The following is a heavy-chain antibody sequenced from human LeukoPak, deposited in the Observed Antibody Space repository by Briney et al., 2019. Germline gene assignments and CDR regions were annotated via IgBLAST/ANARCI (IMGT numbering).Heavy chain of an antibody. CDR2: IFYTGCN. CDR1: GASVSCGNYY. J-gene: IGHJ3*02. V-gene: IGHV4-61*01. Sequence: SDTLFLSCTVAGASVSCGNYYFRWLRRPPGNGLEGIGYIFYTGCNTYNPSLKSRVTISIDKPMNQLPLTLRAATAADTAVFYCARSVSRRGAFDIWGQGTMVTVSS. D-gene: IGHD5/OR15-5a*01. CDR3: ARSVSRRGAFDI.